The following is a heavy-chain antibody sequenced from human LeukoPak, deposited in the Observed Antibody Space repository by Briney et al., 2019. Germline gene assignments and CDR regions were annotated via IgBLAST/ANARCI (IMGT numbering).Heavy chain of an antibody. V-gene: IGHV3-23*01. CDR1: GFTFSNYA. CDR2: VSAGSTT. Sequence: GGSLRLSCAASGFTFSNYAMNWVRQAPGKGLEWVSTVSAGSTTYYADSVKGRFTISRDNSKNTLYLQMNSLRAEDTAVYYCTKGQPMFDYWGQGPLVTVSS. CDR3: TKGQPMFDY. J-gene: IGHJ4*02. D-gene: IGHD2-2*01.